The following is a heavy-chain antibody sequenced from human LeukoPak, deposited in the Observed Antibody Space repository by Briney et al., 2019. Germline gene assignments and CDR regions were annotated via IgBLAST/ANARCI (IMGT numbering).Heavy chain of an antibody. Sequence: SETLSLTCTVSGGSISSSSYYWGWIRQPPGKGLEWIGSIYYSGNTYYNPSLKSRVTLSVDTSKNQFSLKLSSVTAADTAVYYCARDRTIAAAGTDFDYWGQGILVTVSS. CDR3: ARDRTIAAAGTDFDY. CDR2: IYYSGNT. J-gene: IGHJ4*02. D-gene: IGHD6-13*01. V-gene: IGHV4-39*07. CDR1: GGSISSSSYY.